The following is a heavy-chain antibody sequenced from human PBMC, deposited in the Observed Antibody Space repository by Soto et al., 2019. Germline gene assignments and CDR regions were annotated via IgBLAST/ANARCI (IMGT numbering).Heavy chain of an antibody. D-gene: IGHD3-3*01. J-gene: IGHJ4*02. CDR2: IWYDGSNK. CDR1: GFTFSSYG. V-gene: IGHV3-33*01. Sequence: QVQLVESGGGVVQPGRSLRLSCAASGFTFSSYGMHWVRQAPGKGLEWVAGIWYDGSNKYNADSVKGRFTISGDNSKNTLYLQMNSLRAEDTAVYYCAREFWSGPFDYWGQGTLVTVSS. CDR3: AREFWSGPFDY.